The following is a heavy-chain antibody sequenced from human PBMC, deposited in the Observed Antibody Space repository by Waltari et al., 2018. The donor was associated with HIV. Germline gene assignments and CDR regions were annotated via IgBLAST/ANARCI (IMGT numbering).Heavy chain of an antibody. J-gene: IGHJ4*02. Sequence: LSLSCAVSGFTFTTYWMSWVRQAPGKGLEWVANINLNGSEKYYVDSVKGRFTISRDNAKNSLFLQMNSLRAEDTGIYYCARGWADYWGQGTLVTVSS. CDR2: INLNGSEK. CDR1: GFTFTTYW. CDR3: ARGWADY. V-gene: IGHV3-7*01.